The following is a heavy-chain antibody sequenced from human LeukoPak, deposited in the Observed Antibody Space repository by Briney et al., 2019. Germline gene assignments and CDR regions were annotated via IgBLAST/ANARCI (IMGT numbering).Heavy chain of an antibody. CDR1: GFTVSSNY. V-gene: IGHV3-66*01. D-gene: IGHD3-10*01. Sequence: GGSLRLSCAASGFTVSSNYMSWVRQAPGKGLEWVSVIYSGGSTYYADSVKGRFTISRDNSKNTLYLQMNSLRAEDTAVYYCAREAPPRYGSGRGYFDYWGQGTLVTVSS. CDR3: AREAPPRYGSGRGYFDY. J-gene: IGHJ4*02. CDR2: IYSGGST.